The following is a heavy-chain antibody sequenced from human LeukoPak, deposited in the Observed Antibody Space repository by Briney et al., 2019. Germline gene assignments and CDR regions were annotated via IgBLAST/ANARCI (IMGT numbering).Heavy chain of an antibody. Sequence: PGGSLRLSCAASGFTFGSYEMNWVRQAPGKGLEWVSYISSSGSTIYYADSVKGRFTISRDNAKNSLYLQMNSLRAEDTAVYYCARPYYGSGNEYFDYWGQGTLVTVSS. CDR1: GFTFGSYE. D-gene: IGHD3-10*01. CDR2: ISSSGSTI. V-gene: IGHV3-48*03. CDR3: ARPYYGSGNEYFDY. J-gene: IGHJ4*02.